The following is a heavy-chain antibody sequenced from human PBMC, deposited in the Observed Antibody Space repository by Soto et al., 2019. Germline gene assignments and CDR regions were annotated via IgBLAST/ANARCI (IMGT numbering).Heavy chain of an antibody. D-gene: IGHD2-2*01. V-gene: IGHV1-18*01. CDR1: GYTFTSYG. J-gene: IGHJ5*02. CDR3: ARGPSGYQLLGNWFDP. CDR2: ISAYNGNT. Sequence: ASVKVSCKASGYTFTSYGISWVRQAPGQGLEWMGWISAYNGNTNYAQKLQGRVTMTTDTSTSTAYMELRSLRSDDTAVYYCARGPSGYQLLGNWFDPWGQGTLVTVSS.